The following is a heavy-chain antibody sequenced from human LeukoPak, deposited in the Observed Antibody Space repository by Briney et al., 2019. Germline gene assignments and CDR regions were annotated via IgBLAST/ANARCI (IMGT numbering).Heavy chain of an antibody. J-gene: IGHJ4*02. CDR1: GFNFNNYG. CDR2: IRYDGSNK. CDR3: ARVGRGYSFKVYYFDY. Sequence: GGSLRLSCAASGFNFNNYGMHWVRQAPGKGLEWVAFIRYDGSNKYYADSVKGRFTISRDNSNNTLYLQMNSLRAEDTAIYYCARVGRGYSFKVYYFDYWGQGTLVTVSS. D-gene: IGHD5-18*01. V-gene: IGHV3-30*02.